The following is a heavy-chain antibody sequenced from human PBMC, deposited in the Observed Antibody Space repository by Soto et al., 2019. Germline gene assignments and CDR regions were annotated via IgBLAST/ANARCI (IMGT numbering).Heavy chain of an antibody. Sequence: PSETLSLTCTVSGGSISSGGYYWSWIRQHPGKGLEWIGYIYYSGSTYYNPSLKSRVTISVDTSKNQFSLKLSSVAAADTAVHYCARVFTLRVTVLKIWGIAFDTWGQGKRVT. J-gene: IGHJ3*02. CDR3: ARVFTLRVTVLKIWGIAFDT. CDR2: IYYSGST. D-gene: IGHD3-16*01. CDR1: GGSISSGGYY. V-gene: IGHV4-31*03.